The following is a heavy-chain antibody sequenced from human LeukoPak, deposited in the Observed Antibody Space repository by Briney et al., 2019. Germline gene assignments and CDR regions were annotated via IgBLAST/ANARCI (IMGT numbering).Heavy chain of an antibody. CDR2: IRSKAYGGTT. CDR3: TRLPSGFSFDY. V-gene: IGHV3-49*04. J-gene: IGHJ4*02. Sequence: SLRLSCTASGFTFGDYAMSWVRQAPGKGLEWVGFIRSKAYGGTTEYAASVKGRFTISRDDSKGIAYLQMNSLKTEDTAVYYCTRLPSGFSFDYWGQGTFHSVSS. D-gene: IGHD6-19*01. CDR1: GFTFGDYA.